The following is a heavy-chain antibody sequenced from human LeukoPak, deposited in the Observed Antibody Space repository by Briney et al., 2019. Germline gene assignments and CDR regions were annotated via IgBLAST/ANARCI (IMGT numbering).Heavy chain of an antibody. J-gene: IGHJ4*02. V-gene: IGHV3-64*01. CDR1: GFTFSSYD. CDR3: ARWGSTSCYDY. CDR2: ISTNGDST. Sequence: PGGSLRLSCAASGFTFSSYDMHWVRQAPGKGLEYVAAISTNGDSTYYANSVKGRFTISRDNSKNTLYLQMGSLRVEDMAVYYCARWGSTSCYDYWGQGTLVTVSS. D-gene: IGHD2-2*01.